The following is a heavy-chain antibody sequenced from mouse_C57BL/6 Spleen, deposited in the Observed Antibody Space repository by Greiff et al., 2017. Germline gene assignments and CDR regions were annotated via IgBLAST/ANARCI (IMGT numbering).Heavy chain of an antibody. CDR2: IYPGGGYT. CDR1: GYTFTNHW. Sequence: VKLMESGAELVRPGTSVKTSCKASGYTFTNHWIGWAKQRPGHGLEWVGDIYPGGGYTNYNDKFKGKATLTADKSSRTTYLQFSRLTSEDFAIYYCDGSRLDYYAMDYWGQGTSVTVSS. J-gene: IGHJ4*01. V-gene: IGHV1-63*01. CDR3: DGSRLDYYAMDY.